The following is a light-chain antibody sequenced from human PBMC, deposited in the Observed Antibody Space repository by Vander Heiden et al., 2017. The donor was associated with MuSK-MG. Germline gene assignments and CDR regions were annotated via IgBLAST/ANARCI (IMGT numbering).Light chain of an antibody. CDR2: GAS. CDR1: QRVSTRS. CDR3: QQHGNYPSIT. V-gene: IGKV3-20*01. Sequence: VLTRSTRTLSSSPGVRATLSCRPRQRVSTRSLAWYQQQPGQAPTPLTYGASSRDTGIPNRVRGSGCGKDFTFTITRREPEDEAVYYCQQHGNYPSITFGRGTKVEIK. J-gene: IGKJ4*01.